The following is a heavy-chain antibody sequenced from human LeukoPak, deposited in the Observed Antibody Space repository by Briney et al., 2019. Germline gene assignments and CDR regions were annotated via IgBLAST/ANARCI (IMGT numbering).Heavy chain of an antibody. Sequence: GGSLRHSCAASGFTFSSYAMSWVRQAPGKGLEWVSAISGSGGSTYYADSVKGRFTISRDNSKNTLYLQMNSLRAEDTAVYYCAKDEYSSSSGDFDYWGQGTLVTVSS. J-gene: IGHJ4*02. V-gene: IGHV3-23*01. CDR2: ISGSGGST. CDR1: GFTFSSYA. CDR3: AKDEYSSSSGDFDY. D-gene: IGHD6-6*01.